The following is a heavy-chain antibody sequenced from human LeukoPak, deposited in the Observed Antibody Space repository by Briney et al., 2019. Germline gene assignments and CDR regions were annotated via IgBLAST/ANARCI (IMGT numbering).Heavy chain of an antibody. CDR2: LNAGNGNT. CDR1: GYTFTNYA. D-gene: IGHD1-26*01. CDR3: ARGDRSQWELLDY. Sequence: ASVKVSCKASGYTFTNYAMHWVRQAPGQGLEWMGWLNAGNGNTKYSQKFQGRVTITRDTSATTSYMEMSSLTSEDTAVYFCARGDRSQWELLDYWGQGTLVTVSS. V-gene: IGHV1-3*01. J-gene: IGHJ4*02.